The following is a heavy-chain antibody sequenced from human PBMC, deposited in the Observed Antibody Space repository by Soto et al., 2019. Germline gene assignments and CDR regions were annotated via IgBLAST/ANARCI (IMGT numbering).Heavy chain of an antibody. D-gene: IGHD3-10*01. CDR1: GGTFSSYA. CDR2: IIPIFGTA. Sequence: QVQLVQSGAEVKKPGSSVKVSCKASGGTFSSYAISWVRQAPGQGLEWMGGIIPIFGTANYAQKFQGRVTITADESTSTAYMELSSLRSEDTAVYYCASSYYYGSGSLHDYWGQGTLVIVSP. CDR3: ASSYYYGSGSLHDY. J-gene: IGHJ4*02. V-gene: IGHV1-69*01.